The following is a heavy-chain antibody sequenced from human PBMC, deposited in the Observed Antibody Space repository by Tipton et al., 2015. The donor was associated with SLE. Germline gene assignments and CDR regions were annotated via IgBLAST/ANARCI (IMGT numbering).Heavy chain of an antibody. CDR2: IYYTGST. Sequence: TLSLTCSVSGGSISSSTYYWGWIRQPPGKGLEWIGSIYYTGSTYYNPSLKSRVTISVDTSKNQFSLKLTSVTAADTAVYYCARPALKRRAINFDIWGQGTMVTVSS. CDR3: ARPALKRRAINFDI. CDR1: GGSISSSTYY. V-gene: IGHV4-39*01. D-gene: IGHD2-21*01. J-gene: IGHJ3*02.